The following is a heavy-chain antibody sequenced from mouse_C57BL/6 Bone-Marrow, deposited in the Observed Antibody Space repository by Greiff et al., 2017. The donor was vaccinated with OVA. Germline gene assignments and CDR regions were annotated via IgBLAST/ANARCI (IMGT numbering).Heavy chain of an antibody. J-gene: IGHJ3*01. D-gene: IGHD1-1*01. Sequence: GGGLVQPKGSLKLSCAASGFSFNTYAMNWVRQAPGKGLEWVARIRSKSNNYATYYADSVKDRFTISRDDSESMLYLQMNNLKTEDTAMYYCVRPANYGSSELGFAYWGQGTLVTVSA. CDR2: IRSKSNNYAT. V-gene: IGHV10-1*01. CDR3: VRPANYGSSELGFAY. CDR1: GFSFNTYA.